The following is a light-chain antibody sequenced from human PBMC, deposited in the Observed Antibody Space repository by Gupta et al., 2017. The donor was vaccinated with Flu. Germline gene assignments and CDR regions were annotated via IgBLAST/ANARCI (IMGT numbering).Light chain of an antibody. Sequence: TVTISCSGGSSTMGSNGLDWCQPIPGLAPNLLVSIDNGRHSGVPARFSGSKCEASASVAINRLHAEDEAAFYCTACDGSLNGFVFGTGTKVTVL. V-gene: IGLV1-44*01. CDR1: SSTMGSNG. J-gene: IGLJ1*01. CDR2: IDN. CDR3: TACDGSLNGFV.